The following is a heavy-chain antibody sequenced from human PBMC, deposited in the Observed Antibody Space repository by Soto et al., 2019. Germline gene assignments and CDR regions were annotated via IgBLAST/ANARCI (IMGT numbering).Heavy chain of an antibody. CDR2: IIPFFGTS. Sequence: QVQLVQSGAEVKKPGSSVKVSCKASGGTFSSYPLNWVRQAPGQGLEWMGGIIPFFGTSNYAQKFQGRVKITADESTSTVYMDLRCLRSEDTAVYYCARVGHVTNYGMAVWGQGTTVTVSS. CDR3: ARVGHVTNYGMAV. D-gene: IGHD1-26*01. J-gene: IGHJ6*02. V-gene: IGHV1-69*01. CDR1: GGTFSSYP.